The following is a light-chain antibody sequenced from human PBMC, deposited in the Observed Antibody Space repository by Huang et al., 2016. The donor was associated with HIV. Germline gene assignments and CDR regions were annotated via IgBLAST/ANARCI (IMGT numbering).Light chain of an antibody. Sequence: EIVMTQSPATLSVSPGERATLSCRASHIVDSNLAWYQQKPGQAPRRLIYDASTRATGVPDRFSGSGSETDFTLTISSLQSEDFAVYYCQQYNKWPPLTFGGGTKVEIK. V-gene: IGKV3-15*01. CDR2: DAS. J-gene: IGKJ4*01. CDR3: QQYNKWPPLT. CDR1: HIVDSN.